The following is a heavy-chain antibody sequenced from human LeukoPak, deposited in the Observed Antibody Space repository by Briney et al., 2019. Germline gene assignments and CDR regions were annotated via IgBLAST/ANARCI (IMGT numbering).Heavy chain of an antibody. D-gene: IGHD3-10*01. Sequence: PGGSLRLSCAASGFTFSSYAMHWVRQAPGKGLEWVAVISYDGSNKYYADSVKGRFTISRDNSKNTLYLQMNSLRAEDTAVHYCARGQWFGELLFQPPRRFDPWGQGTLVTVSS. CDR1: GFTFSSYA. CDR2: ISYDGSNK. CDR3: ARGQWFGELLFQPPRRFDP. V-gene: IGHV3-30-3*01. J-gene: IGHJ5*02.